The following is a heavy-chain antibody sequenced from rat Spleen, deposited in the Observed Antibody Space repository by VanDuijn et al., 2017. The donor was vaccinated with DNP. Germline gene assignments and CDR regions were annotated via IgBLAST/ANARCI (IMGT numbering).Heavy chain of an antibody. D-gene: IGHD1-4*01. V-gene: IGHV5-7*01. Sequence: EVQLVESGGGLVQPGRSLKLSCAASGFTFSNYDMAWVRQGPKKGLEWVATISYDGRETYYRDSVKGRFTISRDTAKSTQYLQMDSLRSEDTAAYYCVSRPPPTRGPFDYWGQGVTVTVSS. CDR1: GFTFSNYD. J-gene: IGHJ2*01. CDR3: VSRPPPTRGPFDY. CDR2: ISYDGRET.